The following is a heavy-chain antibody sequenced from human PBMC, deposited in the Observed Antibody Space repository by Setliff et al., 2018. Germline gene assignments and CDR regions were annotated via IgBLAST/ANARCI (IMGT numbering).Heavy chain of an antibody. J-gene: IGHJ6*02. D-gene: IGHD3-10*01. Sequence: GASVKVSCKTSGYIFTSYGISWVRQAPGQGLEWMGWISAYNDNKNYAQKFQGRVTMTTDTSTNTVFMELRSLRSDDTAMFYCARVVYYASGSSLSYGMDVWGQGTAVTV. CDR2: ISAYNDNK. CDR1: GYIFTSYG. CDR3: ARVVYYASGSSLSYGMDV. V-gene: IGHV1-18*01.